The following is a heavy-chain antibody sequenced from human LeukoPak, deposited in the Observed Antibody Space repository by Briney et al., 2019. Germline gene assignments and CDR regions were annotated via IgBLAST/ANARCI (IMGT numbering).Heavy chain of an antibody. CDR1: EYTLTELS. D-gene: IGHD3-3*01. CDR2: FDPEDGET. Sequence: GASVTVSCTVSEYTLTELSMHWVRQAPGKGLEWMGGFDPEDGETIYAQKFQGRVTMTEDTSTDTAYMELSSLRSEDTAVYYCATARYDFWSGYYTGWGQGTLVTVSS. J-gene: IGHJ4*02. V-gene: IGHV1-24*01. CDR3: ATARYDFWSGYYTG.